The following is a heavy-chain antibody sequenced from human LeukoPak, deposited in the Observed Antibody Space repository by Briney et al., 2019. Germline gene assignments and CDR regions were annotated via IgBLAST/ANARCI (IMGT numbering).Heavy chain of an antibody. CDR2: INPNRGGT. V-gene: IGHV1-2*06. CDR1: GYTFTGYY. CDR3: ARARLRVNWFDP. D-gene: IGHD5/OR15-5a*01. J-gene: IGHJ5*02. Sequence: ASVKVSCTASGYTFTGYYMHWGRQAPGQGLEWMGRINPNRGGTNYAQKFKGRVTMTRDTPISTAYMELSRLRSDDTAVYYCARARLRVNWFDPWGQGTLVTVSS.